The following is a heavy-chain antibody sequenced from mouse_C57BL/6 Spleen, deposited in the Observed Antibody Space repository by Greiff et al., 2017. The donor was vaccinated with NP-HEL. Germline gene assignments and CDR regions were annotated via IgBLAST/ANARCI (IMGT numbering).Heavy chain of an antibody. CDR2: ISYDGSN. D-gene: IGHD2-2*01. CDR3: AREAGYDGSWFAY. Sequence: VQLKESGPGLVKPSQSLSLTCSVTGYSITSGYYWNWIRQFPGNKLEWMGYISYDGSNNYNPSLKNRISITRDTSKNQFFLKLNSVTTEDTAAYYCAREAGYDGSWFAYWGQGTLVTVSA. V-gene: IGHV3-6*01. J-gene: IGHJ3*01. CDR1: GYSITSGYY.